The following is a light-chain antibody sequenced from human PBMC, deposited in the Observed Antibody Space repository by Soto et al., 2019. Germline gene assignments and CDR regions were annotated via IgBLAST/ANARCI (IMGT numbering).Light chain of an antibody. Sequence: DIQMTQSPSSLSASLGDRVTITCRASQRISTYLYWYQQKPGKAPKLLIYAASSLQSGVPSRFSGSGSGTDFTLTISSLQPEDFATYHCQQSYSIPITFGQGTRLEI. J-gene: IGKJ5*01. CDR1: QRISTY. V-gene: IGKV1-39*01. CDR3: QQSYSIPIT. CDR2: AAS.